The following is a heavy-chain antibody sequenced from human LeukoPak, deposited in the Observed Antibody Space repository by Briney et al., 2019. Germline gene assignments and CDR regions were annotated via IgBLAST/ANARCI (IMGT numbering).Heavy chain of an antibody. CDR1: GFTFSSYW. CDR3: ARARGGYDLDY. D-gene: IGHD5-12*01. CDR2: IKQDGGEK. J-gene: IGHJ4*02. V-gene: IGHV3-7*01. Sequence: GGSLRLSCAASGFTFSSYWMSWVRQAPGKGLEWVANIKQDGGEKYYLEYVKGRFTISGDNVKTSMYLQMTSLRVEDTAVYYCARARGGYDLDYWGQGTLVTVSS.